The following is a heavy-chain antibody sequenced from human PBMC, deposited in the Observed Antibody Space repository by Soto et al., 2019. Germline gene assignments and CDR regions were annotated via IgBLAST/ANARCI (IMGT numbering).Heavy chain of an antibody. Sequence: ASVKVSCKAPRDTFTSYYINWVRQAPGQGLEWMGVINPHGGSTAYAQKFKGRVTLTRDTSASTVYMEVSRLTSEDTAMYYRARSSGGNFGIIIEGTNWSAPWGPGTLVNVSS. CDR2: INPHGGST. CDR3: ARSSGGNFGIIIEGTNWSAP. J-gene: IGHJ5*02. D-gene: IGHD1-26*01. V-gene: IGHV1-46*01. CDR1: RDTFTSYY.